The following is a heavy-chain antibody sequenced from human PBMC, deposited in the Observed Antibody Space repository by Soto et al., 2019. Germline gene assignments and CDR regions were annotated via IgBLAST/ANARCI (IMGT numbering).Heavy chain of an antibody. CDR3: ARGRQLWLGYYFDY. V-gene: IGHV1-69*12. D-gene: IGHD5-18*01. CDR2: IIPIFGTA. J-gene: IGHJ4*02. Sequence: QVQLVQSGAEVKKPGSSVKDSCKASGGTFSSYAISWVRQAPGQGLEWMGGIIPIFGTANYAQKFQGRVTITADESTSTADMELSSLRSEDTAVYYCARGRQLWLGYYFDYWGQGTLVAVSS. CDR1: GGTFSSYA.